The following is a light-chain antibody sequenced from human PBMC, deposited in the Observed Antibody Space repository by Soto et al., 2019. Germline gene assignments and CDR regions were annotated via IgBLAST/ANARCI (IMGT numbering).Light chain of an antibody. V-gene: IGLV2-8*01. CDR2: EVT. Sequence: QSALTQPPSASGSPGQXVTISCTGTSSDVGAYKYVSWYQQYPGKAPKLMIYEVTKRPSGVPDRFSGSKSGNTASLTVSGLQAEDEADYYCTSYVGNDIWVFGGGTKVTVL. CDR1: SSDVGAYKY. CDR3: TSYVGNDIWV. J-gene: IGLJ3*02.